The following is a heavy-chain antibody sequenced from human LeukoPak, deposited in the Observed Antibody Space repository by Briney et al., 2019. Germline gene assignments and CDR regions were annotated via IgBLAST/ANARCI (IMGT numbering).Heavy chain of an antibody. CDR3: ARDFLNAIDI. CDR1: GFTFSSYW. D-gene: IGHD2/OR15-2a*01. CDR2: INSDGSRT. Sequence: GGSLRLSCAASGFTFSSYWMYWVRQAPGKGLVWVSRINSDGSRTNYADSVKGRFTISRDNAKNTLYLQMNSLRAEDTAVFYCARDFLNAIDIWGQGTMVTVSS. V-gene: IGHV3-74*01. J-gene: IGHJ3*02.